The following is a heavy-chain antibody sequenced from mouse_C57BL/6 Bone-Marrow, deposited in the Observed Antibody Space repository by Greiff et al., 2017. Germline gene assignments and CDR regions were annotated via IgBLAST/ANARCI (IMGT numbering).Heavy chain of an antibody. V-gene: IGHV5-4*01. CDR1: GFTFSSYA. CDR3: ARDGSSSDY. Sequence: EVQGVESGGGLVKPGGSLKLSCAASGFTFSSYAMSWVRQTPEKRLEWVATISDGGSYTYYPDNVKGRFTISRDNAKNNLYLQMSHLKSEDTAMYYCARDGSSSDYWGQGDTRT. D-gene: IGHD1-1*01. CDR2: ISDGGSYT. J-gene: IGHJ2*01.